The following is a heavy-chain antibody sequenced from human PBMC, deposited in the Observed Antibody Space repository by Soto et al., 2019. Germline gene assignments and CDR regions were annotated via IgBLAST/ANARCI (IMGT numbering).Heavy chain of an antibody. CDR1: GYTFTSYA. V-gene: IGHV1-3*01. CDR2: INAGNGNT. J-gene: IGHJ4*02. Sequence: ASVKVSCKASGYTFTSYAMHWVRQAPGQRPEWMGWINAGNGNTKYSQKFQGRVTITRDTSASTAYMELSSLRSEDTAVYYCARSTTRDYYFDYWGQGTLVTVSS. D-gene: IGHD2-2*01. CDR3: ARSTTRDYYFDY.